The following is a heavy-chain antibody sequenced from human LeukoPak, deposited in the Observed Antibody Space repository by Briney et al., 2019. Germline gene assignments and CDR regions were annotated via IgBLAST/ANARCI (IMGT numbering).Heavy chain of an antibody. CDR3: AKDYSSSLTNWFDP. V-gene: IGHV3-30-3*01. CDR2: ISYDGSNK. D-gene: IGHD6-6*01. J-gene: IGHJ5*02. Sequence: GGSLRLSCAASGFTFSSYAMHWVRQAPGKGLEWVAVISYDGSNKYYADSVKGRFTISRDNSKNTLYLQMNSLRAEDTAVYYCAKDYSSSLTNWFDPWGQGTLVTVSS. CDR1: GFTFSSYA.